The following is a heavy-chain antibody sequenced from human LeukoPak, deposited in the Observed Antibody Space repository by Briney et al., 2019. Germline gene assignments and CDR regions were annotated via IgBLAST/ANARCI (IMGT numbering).Heavy chain of an antibody. CDR1: GFTVSSNY. J-gene: IGHJ3*02. V-gene: IGHV3-66*02. CDR2: IHSGGST. CDR3: ARDRQGYCSSTSCFPDAFDI. Sequence: PGGSLRLSCAASGFTVSSNYMSWVRQAPGKGLEWVSVIHSGGSTYYADSVKGRFTISRDNSKNTLYLQMNSLRAEDTAVYYCARDRQGYCSSTSCFPDAFDIWGQGTMVTVSS. D-gene: IGHD2-2*01.